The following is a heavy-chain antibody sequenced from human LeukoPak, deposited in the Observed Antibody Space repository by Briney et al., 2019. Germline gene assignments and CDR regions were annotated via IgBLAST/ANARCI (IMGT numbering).Heavy chain of an antibody. CDR3: ARGSGPRYCSSTSCPTDY. CDR1: GDSISSYY. Sequence: SETLSLTCTVSGDSISSYYWSWIRQSAGKGLEWIGRICSTGSTDYNPSLESRVTMSVDTSKNQFSLKLRSVTAADTAVYYCARGSGPRYCSSTSCPTDYWGQGTLVTVSS. V-gene: IGHV4-4*07. CDR2: ICSTGST. D-gene: IGHD2-2*01. J-gene: IGHJ4*02.